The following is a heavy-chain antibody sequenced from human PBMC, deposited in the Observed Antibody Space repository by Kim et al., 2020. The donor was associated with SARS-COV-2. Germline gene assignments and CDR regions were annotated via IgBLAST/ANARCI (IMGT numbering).Heavy chain of an antibody. J-gene: IGHJ4*02. V-gene: IGHV4-34*01. Sequence: NYNPSLKSRVTISVDTSKNQFSLKLSSVTAADTAVYYCARARRAAGKFDYWGQGTLVTVSS. CDR3: ARARRAAGKFDY. D-gene: IGHD6-13*01.